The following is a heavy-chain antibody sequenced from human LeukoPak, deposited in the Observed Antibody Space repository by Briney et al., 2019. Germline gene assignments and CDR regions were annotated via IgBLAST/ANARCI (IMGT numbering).Heavy chain of an antibody. CDR1: GGSISSGVYS. V-gene: IGHV4-61*02. Sequence: SQTLSLTCAVSGGSISSGVYSWSWIRQPAGKGLEWIGRIYTSGSTNYNPSLKSRVTMSVDTSKNQFSLKLSSVTAADTAVYYCARDGKIWFGELFMFDPWGQGTLVTVSS. CDR3: ARDGKIWFGELFMFDP. J-gene: IGHJ5*02. CDR2: IYTSGST. D-gene: IGHD3-10*01.